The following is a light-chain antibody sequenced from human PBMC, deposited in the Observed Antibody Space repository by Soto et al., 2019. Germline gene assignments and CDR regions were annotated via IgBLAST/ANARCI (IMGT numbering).Light chain of an antibody. Sequence: QSVLTQPPSVSGAPGQGVTISCTGSSSNIGAGYDVHWYQQLPGTAPKLLIYGNSSRPSGVPDRFSGSKSGTSASLAITGLQAEDEADYYCCSYAGSYTFVVFGTGTKVTVL. V-gene: IGLV1-40*01. CDR1: SSNIGAGYD. J-gene: IGLJ1*01. CDR3: CSYAGSYTFVV. CDR2: GNS.